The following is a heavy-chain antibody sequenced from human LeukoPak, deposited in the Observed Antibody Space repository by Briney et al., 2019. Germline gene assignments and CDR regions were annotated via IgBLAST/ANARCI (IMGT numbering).Heavy chain of an antibody. Sequence: GGSLRLSCAASGFTVSSNYMSWVRQAPGKGLEWVSVIYSGGSTYYADSVKGRFTISRDNSKNTLYLQMNSLRAEDTAVYYCARELGSGSYIFDYWGQGTLVTVSS. CDR3: ARELGSGSYIFDY. J-gene: IGHJ4*02. CDR1: GFTVSSNY. V-gene: IGHV3-53*01. D-gene: IGHD1-26*01. CDR2: IYSGGST.